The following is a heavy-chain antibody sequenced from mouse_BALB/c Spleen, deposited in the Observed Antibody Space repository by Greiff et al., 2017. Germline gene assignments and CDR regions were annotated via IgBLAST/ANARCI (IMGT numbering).Heavy chain of an antibody. Sequence: VQLQQPGAELVMPGASVKMSCKASGYTFTDYWMHWVKQRPGQGLEWIGAIDTSDSYTSYNQKFKGKATLTADKSSSTAYMQLSSLTSEDSAVYYCARRHDYDAMDYWGQGTSVTVSS. D-gene: IGHD3-2*01. J-gene: IGHJ4*01. CDR3: ARRHDYDAMDY. CDR1: GYTFTDYW. CDR2: IDTSDSYT. V-gene: IGHV1-69*01.